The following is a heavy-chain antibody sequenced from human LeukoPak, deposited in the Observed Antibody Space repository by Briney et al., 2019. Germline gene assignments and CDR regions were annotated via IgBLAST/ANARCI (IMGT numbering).Heavy chain of an antibody. Sequence: PGGSLRLSCAASGFTFSSYGMHWVRQAPGKGLEWVAVIWYDGSNKYYADSVKGRFTISRDNSKNTLYLQMSSLRAEDTAVYYCARDMCSSTSCYGDYYYGMDVWGKGTTVTVSS. D-gene: IGHD2-2*01. J-gene: IGHJ6*04. CDR3: ARDMCSSTSCYGDYYYGMDV. V-gene: IGHV3-33*01. CDR2: IWYDGSNK. CDR1: GFTFSSYG.